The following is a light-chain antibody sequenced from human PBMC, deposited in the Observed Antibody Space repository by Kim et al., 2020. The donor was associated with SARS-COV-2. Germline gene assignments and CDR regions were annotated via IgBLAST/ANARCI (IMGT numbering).Light chain of an antibody. CDR2: GAS. J-gene: IGKJ4*01. V-gene: IGKV3-15*01. Sequence: VAPGERATLSCRASQSVGSNLAWYQKKPGQAPRLLIYGASTSATGIPARFSGSGSGTEFTLTISSLQSEDFAVYYCQQYNNWPLAFGGGTKVDIK. CDR1: QSVGSN. CDR3: QQYNNWPLA.